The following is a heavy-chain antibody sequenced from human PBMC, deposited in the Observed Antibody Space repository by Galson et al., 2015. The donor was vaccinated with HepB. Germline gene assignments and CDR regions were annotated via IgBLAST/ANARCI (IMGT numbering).Heavy chain of an antibody. D-gene: IGHD2-21*01. CDR3: ARLLSLYFDY. J-gene: IGHJ4*02. Sequence: SWVRQAPGQGLEWMGGIIPIFGTANYAQKFQGRVTITADESTSTAYMELSSLRSEDTAVYYCARLLSLYFDYWGQGTLVTVSS. CDR2: IIPIFGTA. V-gene: IGHV1-69*01.